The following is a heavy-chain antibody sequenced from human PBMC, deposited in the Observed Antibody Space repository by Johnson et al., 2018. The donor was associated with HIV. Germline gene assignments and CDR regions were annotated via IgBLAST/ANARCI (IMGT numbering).Heavy chain of an antibody. CDR2: ISSNGGST. D-gene: IGHD1-26*01. CDR3: AKDLDRAFIVGAPGS. CDR1: ASGSAFTFSAFA. V-gene: IGHV3-64*01. Sequence: DVQLVESGGGVVQPGRSLRLSCAASASGSAFTFSAFAMSWVRQAPGKGLECVSAISSNGGSTYYANSVKGRFTISRDNSKNTLYLQMNSLRAEDTAVYYCAKDLDRAFIVGAPGSWGQGTMVTVSS. J-gene: IGHJ3*01.